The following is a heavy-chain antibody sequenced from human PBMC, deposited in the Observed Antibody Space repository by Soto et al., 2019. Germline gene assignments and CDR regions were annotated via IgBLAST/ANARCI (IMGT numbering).Heavy chain of an antibody. CDR3: AREDRLLWFGELSWFDP. D-gene: IGHD3-10*01. J-gene: IGHJ5*02. Sequence: PGGSLRLSCAASGFTFSSYWMHWVRQAPGKGLVWVSRINSDGSSTSYADSVKGRFTISRDNAKNTLYLQMNSLRAEDTAVYYCAREDRLLWFGELSWFDPWGQGTLVTVSS. V-gene: IGHV3-74*01. CDR1: GFTFSSYW. CDR2: INSDGSST.